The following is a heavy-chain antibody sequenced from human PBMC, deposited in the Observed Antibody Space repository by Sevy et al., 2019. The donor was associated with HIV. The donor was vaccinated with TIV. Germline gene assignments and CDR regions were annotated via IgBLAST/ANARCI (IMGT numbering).Heavy chain of an antibody. CDR1: GVSISSGAYS. Sequence: SETLSLTCAVSGVSISSGAYSWNWIRQPPGKGLEWIGYIYHTGNTYYNPSLKSRITISLAWSKNQFSLRLSSVAAADTAVYSCARDGGTMTTPGSFDIWGQGTMVTVSS. J-gene: IGHJ3*02. CDR3: ARDGGTMTTPGSFDI. CDR2: IYHTGNT. V-gene: IGHV4-30-2*01. D-gene: IGHD4-17*01.